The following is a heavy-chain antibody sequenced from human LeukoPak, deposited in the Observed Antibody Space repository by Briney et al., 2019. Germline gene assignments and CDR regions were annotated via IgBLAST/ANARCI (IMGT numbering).Heavy chain of an antibody. CDR2: ISYDGSNK. V-gene: IGHV3-30-3*01. D-gene: IGHD2-15*01. CDR3: AKDLRNSATGYVY. CDR1: GFTFSRYA. Sequence: PGGSLRLSCADSGFTFSRYAMHWVRQAPGKGLEGGADISYDGSNKYYADSVKGGFTISRDNSKNTLYLQMNSLRAEDTAVYYCAKDLRNSATGYVYWGQGTLVTVSS. J-gene: IGHJ4*02.